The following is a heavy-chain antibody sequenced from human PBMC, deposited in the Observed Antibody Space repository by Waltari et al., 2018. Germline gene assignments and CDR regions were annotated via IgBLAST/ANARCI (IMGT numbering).Heavy chain of an antibody. CDR2: IYNTGSP. V-gene: IGHV4-61*02. CDR3: AREGGVIVVVTKGLAFDI. CDR1: GGSITTDNYY. Sequence: QVQLQESGPGLVKPSQTLSLTCTVSGGSITTDNYYWNWIRQPAEKGLEWIGRIYNTGSPTYNPSLKSRVTIPVDTSKNQFSLNLKSGTAADTAVYDCAREGGVIVVVTKGLAFDIWGQGTMVTVSS. D-gene: IGHD3-22*01. J-gene: IGHJ3*02.